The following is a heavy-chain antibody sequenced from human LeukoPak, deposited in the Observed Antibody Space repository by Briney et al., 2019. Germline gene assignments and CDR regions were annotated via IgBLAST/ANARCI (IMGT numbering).Heavy chain of an antibody. CDR2: ISGSGGTT. Sequence: GGSLRLSCSASGFTFSSYAMHWVRQAPGKGLEWVSGISGSGGTTYYADSVKGRFTISRDNSKNTLYLQINTLRPEDTAMYYCAKAIVAGAPGRFDYWGQGTLVTVSS. CDR3: AKAIVAGAPGRFDY. CDR1: GFTFSSYA. V-gene: IGHV3-23*01. D-gene: IGHD2-2*01. J-gene: IGHJ4*02.